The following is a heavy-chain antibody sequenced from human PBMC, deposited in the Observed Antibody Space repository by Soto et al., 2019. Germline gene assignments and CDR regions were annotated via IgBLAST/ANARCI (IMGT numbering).Heavy chain of an antibody. Sequence: GGSLSPSCAASGFTFRSFTMNWVRQAPWKGLEWVSTISSNSAYIYYTDALRGRFTISRDNAKNSLHLQMNSLRAEDTAVYYCTRDASRDSSARGWFDPWGPGTLVTVST. CDR2: ISSNSAYI. V-gene: IGHV3-21*01. CDR3: TRDASRDSSARGWFDP. J-gene: IGHJ5*02. D-gene: IGHD6-13*01. CDR1: GFTFRSFT.